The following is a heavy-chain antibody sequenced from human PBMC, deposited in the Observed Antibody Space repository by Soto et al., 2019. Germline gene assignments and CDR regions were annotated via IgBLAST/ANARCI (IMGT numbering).Heavy chain of an antibody. CDR1: GFTFSSYG. V-gene: IGHV3-30*18. CDR2: ISYDGSNK. D-gene: IGHD3-3*01. CDR3: AKMGYYDFWSGYSNTPYGMDV. J-gene: IGHJ6*02. Sequence: GGSLRLSCAASGFTFSSYGMHWVRQTPGKGLERVAVISYDGSNKYYADSVKGRFTISRDNSKNTLYLQMNSLRAEDTAVYYCAKMGYYDFWSGYSNTPYGMDVWGQGTTVTVSS.